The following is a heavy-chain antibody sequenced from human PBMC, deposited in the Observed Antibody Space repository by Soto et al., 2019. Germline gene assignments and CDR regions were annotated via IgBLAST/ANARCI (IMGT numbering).Heavy chain of an antibody. CDR3: ARVTETVTTGGGSVKWFDP. J-gene: IGHJ5*02. CDR1: GGSISSGGYY. Sequence: QVQLQESGPGLVKPSQTLSLTCTVSGGSISSGGYYWSWLRQHPGKGLEWIGYIYYSGSTYYNPSLKRRVTISVDTSKNQFALKLSAVTAADTAVYYCARVTETVTTGGGSVKWFDPWGQGTLVTVSS. CDR2: IYYSGST. D-gene: IGHD4-17*01. V-gene: IGHV4-31*03.